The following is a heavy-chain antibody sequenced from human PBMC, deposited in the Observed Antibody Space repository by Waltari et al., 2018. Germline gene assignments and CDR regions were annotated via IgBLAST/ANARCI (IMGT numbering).Heavy chain of an antibody. V-gene: IGHV3-23*01. D-gene: IGHD6-19*01. J-gene: IGHJ4*02. CDR1: GFTFTNNA. CDR3: AASAVARPFDN. CDR2: FGSDGVTR. Sequence: EVELLESGGGLVQPGGYLILSCEASGFTFTNNAMSWVSQAPGKGLERVFTFGSDGVTRYFANSVKGRFTISRDTSKITLFLQVNSLRADDTAVYYCAASAVARPFDNWGPRTLVSVSS.